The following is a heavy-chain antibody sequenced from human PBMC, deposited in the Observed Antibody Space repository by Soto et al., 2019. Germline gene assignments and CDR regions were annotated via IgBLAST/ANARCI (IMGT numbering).Heavy chain of an antibody. V-gene: IGHV4-59*08. CDR1: GGSISNYY. CDR2: MSYRGTT. CDR3: ASRDSSSWSIDD. D-gene: IGHD6-13*01. J-gene: IGHJ4*02. Sequence: PSETLSLTCTVSGGSISNYYWSWIRQPPGKGLEWIGFMSYRGTTNYNPSLKSRVTISVDTSKNQFSLKLSSVTAADTAVYYCASRDSSSWSIDDWGQGTLVTVSS.